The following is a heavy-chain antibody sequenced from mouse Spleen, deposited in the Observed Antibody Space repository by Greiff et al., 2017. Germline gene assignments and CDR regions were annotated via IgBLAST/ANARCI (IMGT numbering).Heavy chain of an antibody. CDR1: GYTFTSYW. CDR3: ARYYYDGCFDY. Sequence: QVQLKESGAELVKPGASVKMSCKASGYTFTSYWITWVKQRPGQGLEWIGDIYPGSGSTNYNEKFKSKATLTVDTSSSTAYMQLSSLTSEDSAVYYCARYYYDGCFDYWGQGTTLTVSS. V-gene: IGHV1-55*01. D-gene: IGHD1-1*01. J-gene: IGHJ2*01. CDR2: IYPGSGST.